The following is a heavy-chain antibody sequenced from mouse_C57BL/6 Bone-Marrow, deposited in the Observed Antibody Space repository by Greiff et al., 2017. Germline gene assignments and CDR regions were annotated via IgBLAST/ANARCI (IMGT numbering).Heavy chain of an antibody. Sequence: QVQLQQSGAELVRPGASVTLSCKASGYTFTDYEMHWVKQTPVHGLEWIGAIDPETGGTAYNQKFKGKAILTADKSSSTAYMELRSLTSEDSAVYYCTRHYYGSSYGYWGQGTTLTVSS. CDR3: TRHYYGSSYGY. D-gene: IGHD1-1*01. J-gene: IGHJ2*01. CDR2: IDPETGGT. CDR1: GYTFTDYE. V-gene: IGHV1-15*01.